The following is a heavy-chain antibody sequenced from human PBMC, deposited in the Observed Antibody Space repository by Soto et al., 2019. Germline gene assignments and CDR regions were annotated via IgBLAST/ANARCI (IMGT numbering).Heavy chain of an antibody. V-gene: IGHV3-23*01. J-gene: IGHJ4*02. D-gene: IGHD2-15*01. Sequence: EVQLLESGGGLVQPGGSLRLSCAASGFTFSSYAMSWVRQAPGKGLEWISAIGGSGLSTFYADSVKGRFTISRDKSKNTLYLQMNNLGVEDTAVYYCAQDLHRGVVVAATMDYWGQGVLVTVSS. CDR2: IGGSGLST. CDR3: AQDLHRGVVVAATMDY. CDR1: GFTFSSYA.